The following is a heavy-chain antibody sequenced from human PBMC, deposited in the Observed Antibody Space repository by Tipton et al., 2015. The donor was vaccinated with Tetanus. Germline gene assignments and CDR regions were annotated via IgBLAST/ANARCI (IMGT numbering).Heavy chain of an antibody. J-gene: IGHJ4*02. CDR3: AREGDGSSSEFDY. CDR2: INSDSGVT. V-gene: IGHV1-2*06. CDR1: GYTFTNYG. Sequence: QLVQSGPEVKKPGASVKVSCKGSGYTFTNYGINWVRQAPGQGLEWMGRINSDSGVTTYEQKFQGRVTMTRDTSISTAYMELSRVTSDDTAVYFCAREGDGSSSEFDYWGQGTLVTVSS. D-gene: IGHD6-6*01.